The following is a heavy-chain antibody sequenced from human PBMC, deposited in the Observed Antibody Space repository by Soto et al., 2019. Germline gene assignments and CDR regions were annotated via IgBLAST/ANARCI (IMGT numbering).Heavy chain of an antibody. CDR1: GFTFSSYA. D-gene: IGHD6-19*01. Sequence: EVQLLESGGALLQPGGSLRLSCAASGFTFSSYAMNWVRQTPGKGLQWVSAISGSGENTYYADSVKGRFTISRDNSKNSLYLNMNCRTVEDTAMYYCAKEPTAVAPRDLFGGNPPADYWGQGTLVTVSS. CDR2: ISGSGENT. V-gene: IGHV3-23*01. J-gene: IGHJ4*02. CDR3: AKEPTAVAPRDLFGGNPPADY.